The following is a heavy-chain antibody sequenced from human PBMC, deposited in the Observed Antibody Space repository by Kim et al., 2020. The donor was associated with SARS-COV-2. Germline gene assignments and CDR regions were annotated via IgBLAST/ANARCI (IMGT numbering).Heavy chain of an antibody. Sequence: KSRVTISVDKSKNQFSLKLSSVTAADTAVYYCARQGYGSSWYQRPYYFDYWGQGTLVTVSS. D-gene: IGHD6-13*01. V-gene: IGHV4-4*02. CDR3: ARQGYGSSWYQRPYYFDY. J-gene: IGHJ4*02.